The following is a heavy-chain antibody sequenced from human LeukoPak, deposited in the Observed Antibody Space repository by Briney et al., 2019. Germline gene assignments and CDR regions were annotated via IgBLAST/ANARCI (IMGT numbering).Heavy chain of an antibody. Sequence: GGSLRLSCAASGFTFSSYAMSWVRQAPGKGLEWVSAISGSGGSTYYADSVKGRFTISRDNSKITLYLQMNSLRAEDTAVYYCAKDLGLGEMATSFDYWGQGTLVTVSS. CDR2: ISGSGGST. CDR1: GFTFSSYA. J-gene: IGHJ4*02. V-gene: IGHV3-23*01. CDR3: AKDLGLGEMATSFDY. D-gene: IGHD5-24*01.